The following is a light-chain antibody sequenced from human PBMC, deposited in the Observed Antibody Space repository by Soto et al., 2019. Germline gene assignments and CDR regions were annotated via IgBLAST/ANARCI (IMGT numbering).Light chain of an antibody. CDR1: QSVSTF. Sequence: EIVLTQSPATLSFSPGERATLSCRASQSVSTFLAWYQHKPGQAPRLLIYDASNRATGIPDRFRGSGSGTDFTLTISSLQPEDFALYYCQQGTDWPPGTFGQGTKVDNK. V-gene: IGKV3-11*01. CDR3: QQGTDWPPGT. CDR2: DAS. J-gene: IGKJ1*01.